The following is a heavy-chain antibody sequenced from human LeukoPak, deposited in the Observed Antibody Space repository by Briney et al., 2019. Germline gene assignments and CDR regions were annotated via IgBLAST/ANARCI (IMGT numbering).Heavy chain of an antibody. V-gene: IGHV3-23*01. Sequence: GGSLRLSCAVSGFTVSSNYVSWVRQAPGKGLEWVSAISGSGGSTYYADSVKGRFTISRDNSKNTLHLQMNSLRADDTAVYYCAKERWTTTAFDYWGQGTLVTVSS. J-gene: IGHJ4*02. CDR2: ISGSGGST. D-gene: IGHD4-23*01. CDR3: AKERWTTTAFDY. CDR1: GFTVSSNY.